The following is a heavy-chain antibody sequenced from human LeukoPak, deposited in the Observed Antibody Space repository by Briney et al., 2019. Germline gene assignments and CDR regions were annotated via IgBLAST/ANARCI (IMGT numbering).Heavy chain of an antibody. V-gene: IGHV4-34*01. CDR2: INHSGST. CDR3: PRGWLRQQLVRFFIYGMDV. J-gene: IGHJ6*02. Sequence: KPSETLSLTCAVYGGSFSGYYWSWIRQPPGKGLEWIGEINHSGSTNYNPSLKSRVTISVDTSKNQFSLKLSSVTAADTAVYYCPRGWLRQQLVRFFIYGMDVWGQGTTVTVSS. CDR1: GGSFSGYY. D-gene: IGHD6-13*01.